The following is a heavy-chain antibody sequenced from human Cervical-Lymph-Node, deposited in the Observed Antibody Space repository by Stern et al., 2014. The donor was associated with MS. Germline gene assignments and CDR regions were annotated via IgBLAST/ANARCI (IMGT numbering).Heavy chain of an antibody. D-gene: IGHD4-17*01. CDR1: GYTLIGYS. CDR2: INPSSGDT. J-gene: IGHJ4*02. Sequence: VQLVESGAEVKKPGASVKVSCKASGYTLIGYSVHWVRQAPGQGLEWMGWINPSSGDTINAQRFQGRIIVTRDTSSNTAYMELRRLRSDDTAVYYCARAHEYGDYRTFDYWGQGTLVTVSS. V-gene: IGHV1-2*02. CDR3: ARAHEYGDYRTFDY.